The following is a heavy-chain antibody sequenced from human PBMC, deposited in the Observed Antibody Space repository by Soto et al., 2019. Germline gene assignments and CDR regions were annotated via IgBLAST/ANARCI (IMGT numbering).Heavy chain of an antibody. CDR3: TTRAWYGGGCEY. J-gene: IGHJ4*02. V-gene: IGHV3-15*07. CDR1: GFTFSYAW. D-gene: IGHD6-19*01. CDR2: IKMMAAGGTT. Sequence: EVQLVESGGGLVKPGGSLRLSFAASGFTFSYAWMNWVRQAPGKGLEWVGRIKMMAAGGTTDYGAPVKGRVTISRDAAKNTLYLQMNGLKTEDTGVYYCTTRAWYGGGCEYWGRGTVVTVSS.